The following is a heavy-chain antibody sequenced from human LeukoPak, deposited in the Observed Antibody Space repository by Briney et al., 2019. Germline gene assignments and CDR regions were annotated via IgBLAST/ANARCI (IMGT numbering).Heavy chain of an antibody. V-gene: IGHV5-51*01. CDR2: IYPGDSDT. D-gene: IGHD3-10*01. Sequence: GESLKISCKGSGYRFISYWIGWVRQMPGEGLEWMGIIYPGDSDTRYGPSLQGQVTISADKSISTAYLQWSNLKASDNAMYYCARQRATTLVRGDMAPDFWGQGTLVTVSS. CDR1: GYRFISYW. J-gene: IGHJ4*02. CDR3: ARQRATTLVRGDMAPDF.